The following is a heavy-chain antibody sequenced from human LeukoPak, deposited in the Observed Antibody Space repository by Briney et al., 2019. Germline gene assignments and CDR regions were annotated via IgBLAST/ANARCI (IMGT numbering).Heavy chain of an antibody. CDR3: ARGKVVAGTPGQNSWDY. J-gene: IGHJ4*02. CDR1: GYSISSGYY. D-gene: IGHD6-19*01. V-gene: IGHV4-38-2*02. CDR2: SGST. Sequence: SETLSLTCTVSGYSISSGYYWGWIRQPPGKGLEWIGSGSTYYNPSLKSRVTISVDTSKNQFSLKLSSVTAADTAVYYCARGKVVAGTPGQNSWDYWGQGTLVTVSS.